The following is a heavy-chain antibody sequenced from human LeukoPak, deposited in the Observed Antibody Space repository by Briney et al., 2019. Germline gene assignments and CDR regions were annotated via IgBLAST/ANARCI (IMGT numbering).Heavy chain of an antibody. J-gene: IGHJ4*02. CDR2: IYHSGST. V-gene: IGHV4-4*02. CDR3: ARVYSRENYFDY. Sequence: SGTLSLTCAVSGGSISSSNWWSWVRQPPGKGLEWIGEIYHSGSTNYNPSLKSRATISVDKSTNQFSLKLSPVTAADTAVYYCARVYSRENYFDYWGQGTLVTVSS. D-gene: IGHD5-18*01. CDR1: GGSISSSNW.